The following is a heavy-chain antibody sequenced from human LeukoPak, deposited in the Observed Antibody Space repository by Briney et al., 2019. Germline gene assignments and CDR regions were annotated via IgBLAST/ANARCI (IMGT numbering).Heavy chain of an antibody. D-gene: IGHD3-10*01. CDR3: ARDLSPVVRASPMGY. CDR1: GFTFTSYG. Sequence: GGSLRLSCAASGFTFTSYGMHWVRQSPGKGLEWVALITYDGYYKYYSDSVKGRFTISSDTSKNTLYLQMNSLKAEDTAVYYCARDLSPVVRASPMGYWGQGTLVTVSS. V-gene: IGHV3-30*03. CDR2: ITYDGYYK. J-gene: IGHJ4*02.